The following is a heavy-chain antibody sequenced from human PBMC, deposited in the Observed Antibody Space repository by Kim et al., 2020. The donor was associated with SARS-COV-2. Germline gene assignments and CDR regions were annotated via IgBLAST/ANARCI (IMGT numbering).Heavy chain of an antibody. V-gene: IGHV3-15*01. J-gene: IGHJ4*02. Sequence: GGSLRLSCAASGFSFSNAWMRWVRQAPGKGLEWVGRIKNKADGGTTDYAAPVKGRFTISRDDSKNTLYLQMNSLKTEDTAVYYCTTDLPDWGQGTLVTVS. CDR1: GFSFSNAW. CDR3: TTDLPD. CDR2: IKNKADGGTT.